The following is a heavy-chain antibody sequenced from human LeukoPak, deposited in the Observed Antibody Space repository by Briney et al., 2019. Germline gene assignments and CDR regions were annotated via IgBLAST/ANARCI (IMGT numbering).Heavy chain of an antibody. D-gene: IGHD3-22*01. J-gene: IGHJ4*02. CDR2: INHSGST. CDR3: VRVLETYYYDSSGYYSYYFDY. Sequence: PSETLSLTCAVYGGSFSGYYWSWIRQPPRKGLEWIGEINHSGSTNYNPSLKSRVTISVDTSKNQFSLRLSSVTAADTAVYYCVRVLETYYYDSSGYYSYYFDYWGQGTLVTVSS. V-gene: IGHV4-34*01. CDR1: GGSFSGYY.